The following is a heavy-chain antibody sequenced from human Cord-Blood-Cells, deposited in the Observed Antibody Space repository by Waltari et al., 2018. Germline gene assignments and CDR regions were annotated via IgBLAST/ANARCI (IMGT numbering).Heavy chain of an antibody. CDR3: AVPREFPSYCGGDCYSYYYYMDV. CDR2: INPNSGGT. Sequence: QVQLVQSGAEVKKPGASVKVSCKASGYTFTGYYMHWVRQAPGQGLEWMGWINPNSGGTNYAQEFQGRVTMTRDTSISTAYMELRRLRSDDTAVYYCAVPREFPSYCGGDCYSYYYYMDVWGKGTTVTVSS. V-gene: IGHV1-2*02. J-gene: IGHJ6*03. D-gene: IGHD2-21*01. CDR1: GYTFTGYY.